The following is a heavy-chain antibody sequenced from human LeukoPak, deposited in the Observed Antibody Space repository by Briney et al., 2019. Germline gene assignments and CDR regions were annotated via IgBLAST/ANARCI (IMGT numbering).Heavy chain of an antibody. CDR2: VSYSGST. V-gene: IGHV4-39*07. D-gene: IGHD6-6*01. J-gene: IGHJ4*02. CDR1: GASFSSSPYF. CDR3: ERAGSSIAARPPDY. Sequence: PSETLSLTCTVSGASFSSSPYFWSWIRQPPGKGLEWIGSVSYSGSTYYNPSLKSRVTISLDASKNQFSLKLASVTAADTADYYCERAGSSIAARPPDYWGQGTLVTVSS.